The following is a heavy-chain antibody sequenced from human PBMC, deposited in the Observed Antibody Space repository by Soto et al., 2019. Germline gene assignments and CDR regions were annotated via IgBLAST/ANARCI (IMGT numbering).Heavy chain of an antibody. J-gene: IGHJ4*02. CDR1: GGSISNYY. V-gene: IGHV4-59*08. CDR2: VYYSGGT. CDR3: ARRGYLDY. Sequence: PSETLSLTCTVSGGSISNYYWSWIRQPPGKGLEWIGYVYYSGGTYYNPSLKSRVTISVDTSKNQFSLKLSSVTAADTAVYYCARRGYLDYWGQGTPVTVSS.